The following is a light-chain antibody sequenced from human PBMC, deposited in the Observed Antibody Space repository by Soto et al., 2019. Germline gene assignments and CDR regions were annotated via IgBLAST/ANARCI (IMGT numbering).Light chain of an antibody. CDR3: HQYGSSPWT. J-gene: IGKJ1*01. Sequence: EIVLTQSPGTLSLSPGERATLSCRASQSVTRSSLAWYQQKPGQAPRLLIYDASSRTTGIPDRFSGSGSGTHFTLDISRLEPEDFAMYDCHQYGSSPWTFGQGTKVEIK. CDR1: QSVTRSS. CDR2: DAS. V-gene: IGKV3-20*01.